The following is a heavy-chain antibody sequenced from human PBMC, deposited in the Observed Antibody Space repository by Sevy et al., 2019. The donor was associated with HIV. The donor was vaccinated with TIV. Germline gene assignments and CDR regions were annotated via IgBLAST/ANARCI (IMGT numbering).Heavy chain of an antibody. Sequence: SETPSLTCTVSGGSVSSGSYYWSWIRQPPGKGLEWIGHIYYSGSTNYNPSHKSRVTMSVDTSKNQFSLKLSSVTAADTAVYYCAREGAVREGEYWFDPWGQGTLVTVSS. D-gene: IGHD3-16*01. CDR2: IYYSGST. V-gene: IGHV4-61*01. CDR1: GGSVSSGSYY. J-gene: IGHJ5*02. CDR3: AREGAVREGEYWFDP.